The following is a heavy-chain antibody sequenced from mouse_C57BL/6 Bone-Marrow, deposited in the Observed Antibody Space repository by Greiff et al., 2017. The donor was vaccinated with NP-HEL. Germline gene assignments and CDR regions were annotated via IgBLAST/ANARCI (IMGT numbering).Heavy chain of an antibody. D-gene: IGHD2-3*01. V-gene: IGHV1-52*01. J-gene: IGHJ1*03. CDR1: GYTFTSYW. Sequence: QVQLQQPGAELVRPGSSVKLSCKASGYTFTSYWMHWVKQRPIQGLEWIGNIDPSDSETHYNQKFTDKATLTVDKSSRTASMQLSSLSSEDSSVYYCARGGLLRRGYWYFDVWGTGTTVTVSS. CDR2: IDPSDSET. CDR3: ARGGLLRRGYWYFDV.